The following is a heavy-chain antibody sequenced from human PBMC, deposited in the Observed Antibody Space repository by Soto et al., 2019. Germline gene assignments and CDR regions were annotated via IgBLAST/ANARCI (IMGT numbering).Heavy chain of an antibody. V-gene: IGHV3-15*01. Sequence: EVKLVESGGGLVKPGRSLRLSCAASGFTFSDAWLSWVRQAPGKGLEWVGRLRSKIDGGTADYAAPVKGRFTISGDDSKNTLYLQMNSLKTEDTAVYYCTTLPGDSSAYRGAWGQGTLVTVSS. CDR2: LRSKIDGGTA. D-gene: IGHD3-22*01. J-gene: IGHJ5*02. CDR3: TTLPGDSSAYRGA. CDR1: GFTFSDAW.